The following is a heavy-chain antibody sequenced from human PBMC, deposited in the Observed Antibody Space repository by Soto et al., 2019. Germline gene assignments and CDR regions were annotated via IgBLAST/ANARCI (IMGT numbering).Heavy chain of an antibody. V-gene: IGHV3-9*01. J-gene: IGHJ3*02. CDR3: AKDMKQTPDDAFDI. Sequence: GGSLRPSCAASGFTFDNYAMHWVRQAPGKGLEWVSRISWNSGTIDYADSVKGRFTISRDNAKNSLYLQMNGLRAEDTALYYCAKDMKQTPDDAFDIWGQGTMVTVSS. CDR2: ISWNSGTI. CDR1: GFTFDNYA.